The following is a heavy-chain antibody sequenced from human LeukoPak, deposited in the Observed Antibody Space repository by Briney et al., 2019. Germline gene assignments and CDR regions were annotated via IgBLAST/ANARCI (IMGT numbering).Heavy chain of an antibody. D-gene: IGHD3-10*01. J-gene: IGHJ4*02. V-gene: IGHV3-21*04. Sequence: GGSLRLSCAASGFTFSSYSMNWVRQAPGKGLEWVSSISSSSSYIYYADSVKGRFTISRDNSKNTLYLQMNSLRAEDTAVYYCAKGSGAFDYWGQGTLVTVSS. CDR1: GFTFSSYS. CDR2: ISSSSSYI. CDR3: AKGSGAFDY.